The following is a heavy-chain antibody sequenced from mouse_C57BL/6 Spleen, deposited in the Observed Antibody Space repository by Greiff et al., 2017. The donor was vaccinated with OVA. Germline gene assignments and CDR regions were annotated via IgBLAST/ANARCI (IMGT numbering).Heavy chain of an antibody. J-gene: IGHJ1*03. CDR2: IWRGGST. V-gene: IGHV2-5*01. CDR3: ATYGSSPYWYFDV. Sequence: VQRVESGPGLVQPSQSLSITCTVSGFSLTSYGVHWVRQSPGKGLEWLGVIWRGGSTDYNAAFMSRLSITKDNSKSQVFFKMNSLQADDTAIYYCATYGSSPYWYFDVWGTGTTVTVSS. D-gene: IGHD1-1*01. CDR1: GFSLTSYG.